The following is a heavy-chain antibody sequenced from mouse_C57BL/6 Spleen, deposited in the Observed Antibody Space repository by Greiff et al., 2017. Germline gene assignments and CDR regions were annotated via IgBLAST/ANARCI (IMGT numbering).Heavy chain of an antibody. V-gene: IGHV1-15*01. Sequence: QVHVKQSGAELVRPGASVTLSCKASGYTFTDYEMHWVKQTPVHGLEWIGAIDPETGGTAYNQKFKGKAILTADKSSSTAYMELRSLTSEDSAVYYCTRRWYSNYEGFAYWGQGTLVTVSA. J-gene: IGHJ3*01. D-gene: IGHD2-5*01. CDR1: GYTFTDYE. CDR2: IDPETGGT. CDR3: TRRWYSNYEGFAY.